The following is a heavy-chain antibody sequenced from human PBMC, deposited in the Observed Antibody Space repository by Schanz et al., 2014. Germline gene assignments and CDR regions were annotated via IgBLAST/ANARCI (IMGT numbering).Heavy chain of an antibody. D-gene: IGHD6-13*01. CDR2: INTGVNT. J-gene: IGHJ4*02. CDR3: ARGLIAAAGGAFDY. V-gene: IGHV3-23*04. CDR1: GFTFSSYS. Sequence: EVQLVESGGGLVQPGGSLRLSCTASGFTFSSYSMNWVRQAPGKGLEWVSAINTGVNTYYADSVRGRFTMSRDNSKNTLYLQMNSLRAGDAAVYYCARGLIAAAGGAFDYWGQGTLVAVSA.